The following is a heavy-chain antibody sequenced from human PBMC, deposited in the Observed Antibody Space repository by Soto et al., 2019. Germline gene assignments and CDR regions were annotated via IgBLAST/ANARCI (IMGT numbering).Heavy chain of an antibody. V-gene: IGHV1-3*01. Sequence: GASVKVSFKASGYTFTSYAMHWVLQAPGQRLELMGWINAGNGNTKYSQKFQGRVTITRDTSASTAYMELSSLRSEDTAVYYCARVPYSGYDFDYWGQGTLVTVSS. D-gene: IGHD5-12*01. CDR2: INAGNGNT. J-gene: IGHJ4*02. CDR3: ARVPYSGYDFDY. CDR1: GYTFTSYA.